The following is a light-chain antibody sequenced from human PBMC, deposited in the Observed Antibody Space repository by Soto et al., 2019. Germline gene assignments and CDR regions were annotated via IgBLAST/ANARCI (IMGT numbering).Light chain of an antibody. CDR1: SSDVGSYNF. CDR2: EGS. Sequence: QSALTQPASVSGSPGQSITISCTGTSSDVGSYNFVSWYQQHPGKAPKLMIYEGSKRTSGVSNRVSGSKSGNTASLTISGLQAEDEADYYCCSYAGSSTWVFGTGTKVTVL. J-gene: IGLJ1*01. CDR3: CSYAGSSTWV. V-gene: IGLV2-23*01.